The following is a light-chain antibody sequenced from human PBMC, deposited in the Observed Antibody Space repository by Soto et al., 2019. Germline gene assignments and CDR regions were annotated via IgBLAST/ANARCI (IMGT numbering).Light chain of an antibody. CDR3: QQRSNWPPVT. Sequence: IVLTQSPATLSLSPGERATLSCRASQSVGSYLAWYQQKPGQAPRLLIYDAFNRATGIPARFSGSGSGTDFTLTISSLEPEDVAVYYCQQRSNWPPVTFGGGTKVEIK. CDR1: QSVGSY. J-gene: IGKJ4*01. V-gene: IGKV3-11*01. CDR2: DAF.